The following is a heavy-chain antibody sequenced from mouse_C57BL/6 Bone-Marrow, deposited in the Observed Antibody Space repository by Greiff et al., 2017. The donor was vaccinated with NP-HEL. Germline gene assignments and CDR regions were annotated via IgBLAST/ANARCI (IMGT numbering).Heavy chain of an antibody. D-gene: IGHD2-3*01. CDR1: GFTFTDYY. V-gene: IGHV7-3*01. CDR3: ARYDGYSVHHAMDY. CDR2: IRNKANGYTT. J-gene: IGHJ4*01. Sequence: EVKLVESGGGLVQPGGSLSLSCAASGFTFTDYYMSWVRQPPGKALEWLGFIRNKANGYTTEYSASVKGRFTISRDNSQSILYLQMNALRAEDSATYYCARYDGYSVHHAMDYWGQGTSVTVSS.